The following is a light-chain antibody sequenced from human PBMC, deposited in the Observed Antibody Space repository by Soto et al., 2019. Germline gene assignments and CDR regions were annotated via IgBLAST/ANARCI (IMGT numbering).Light chain of an antibody. Sequence: EIVLTQSPATLSLSPGERATLSCRASQSVSSYLAWYQQKPGQAPRLLIYDASNRAPGIPARFSGSGSGTVFTLTISSLEPEDFAVYYCQQRSSWPQFTFGPGTKVDIK. J-gene: IGKJ3*01. CDR2: DAS. CDR3: QQRSSWPQFT. V-gene: IGKV3-11*01. CDR1: QSVSSY.